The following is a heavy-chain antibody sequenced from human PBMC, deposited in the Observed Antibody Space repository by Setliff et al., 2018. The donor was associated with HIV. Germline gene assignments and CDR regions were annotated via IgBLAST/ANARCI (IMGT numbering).Heavy chain of an antibody. Sequence: SLRLSCAASGFTFDDYAMHWVRQAPGKGLEWVSGINWNSGTLGYADSVKGRFTISRDNAKNSLYLQMNSLRAEDTAFYYYVKDRGAWLQGTFDYWGQGTLVTVSS. CDR1: GFTFDDYA. CDR2: INWNSGTL. V-gene: IGHV3-9*01. D-gene: IGHD5-12*01. J-gene: IGHJ4*02. CDR3: VKDRGAWLQGTFDY.